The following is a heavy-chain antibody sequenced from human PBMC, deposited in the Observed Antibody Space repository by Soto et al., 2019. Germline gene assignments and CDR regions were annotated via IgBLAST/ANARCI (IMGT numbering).Heavy chain of an antibody. CDR2: ITTGGST. CDR3: ARQYNSSSALVDY. Sequence: EVLLLESGGNLVRPGGSLRLSCAASAFTFSRYAMTWVRQAPGKGLEWVSAITTGGSTYYADSVRGRLTISRDNSKNTLYLQMHSLRAEDTAVYFCARQYNSSSALVDYWGPGTLVTVSS. V-gene: IGHV3-23*01. D-gene: IGHD6-6*01. J-gene: IGHJ4*02. CDR1: AFTFSRYA.